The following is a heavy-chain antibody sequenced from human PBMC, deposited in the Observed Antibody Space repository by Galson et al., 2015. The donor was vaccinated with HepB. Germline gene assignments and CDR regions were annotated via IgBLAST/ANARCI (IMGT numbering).Heavy chain of an antibody. Sequence: SLRLSCAASGFTFSSYSMNWVRQAPGKGLEWVSSISSSSSYIYYADSVKGRFTISRDNAKNSLYLQMNSLRAEDTAVYYCARDESVPSGHYYYYGMDVWGQGTTVTVSS. CDR2: ISSSSSYI. CDR1: GFTFSSYS. V-gene: IGHV3-21*01. J-gene: IGHJ6*02. D-gene: IGHD3-10*01. CDR3: ARDESVPSGHYYYYGMDV.